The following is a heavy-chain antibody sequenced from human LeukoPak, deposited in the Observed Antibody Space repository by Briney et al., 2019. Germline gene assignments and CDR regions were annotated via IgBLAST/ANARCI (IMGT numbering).Heavy chain of an antibody. V-gene: IGHV3-30*02. CDR3: ARAGLYGGSGLDY. CDR1: GFTFSNYG. CDR2: IQADVSKE. Sequence: PGGSLRLSCEASGFTFSNYGMHWVRQAPGTGLEWVAFIQADVSKEWYADSVKGRFTISGDSSKNTLFLQMNSLRAEDTAVYYCARAGLYGGSGLDYWGQGTLVTVSS. J-gene: IGHJ4*02. D-gene: IGHD5-12*01.